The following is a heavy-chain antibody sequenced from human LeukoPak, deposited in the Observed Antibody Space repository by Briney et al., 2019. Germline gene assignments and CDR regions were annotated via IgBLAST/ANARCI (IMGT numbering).Heavy chain of an antibody. J-gene: IGHJ4*02. CDR3: AKVVVVAATFHY. CDR2: IRYDGSNK. D-gene: IGHD2-15*01. CDR1: GFTFSSYG. Sequence: PGGSLRLSCAASGFTFSSYGMHWVRQAPGKGLEWVAFIRYDGSNKYYADSVKGRFTISRDNPKNTLYLQMNSLRAEDTAVYYCAKVVVVAATFHYWGQGTLVTVSS. V-gene: IGHV3-30*02.